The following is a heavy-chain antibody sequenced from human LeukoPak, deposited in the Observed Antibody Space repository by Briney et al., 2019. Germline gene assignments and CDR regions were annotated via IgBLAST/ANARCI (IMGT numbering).Heavy chain of an antibody. CDR1: GFTFSNYW. CDR3: ARDTYRFDDY. Sequence: PGGSLRLSCAASGFTFSNYWMSWVRQAPGKGLEWVASIKEDGSDKYYVDPVKGRFTISRDNAKNSLYLQMDSLRADDTAVYYCARDTYRFDDYWGQGTLVTVSS. J-gene: IGHJ4*02. V-gene: IGHV3-7*01. CDR2: IKEDGSDK.